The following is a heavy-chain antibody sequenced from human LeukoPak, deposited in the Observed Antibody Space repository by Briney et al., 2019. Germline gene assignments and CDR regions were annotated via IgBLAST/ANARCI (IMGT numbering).Heavy chain of an antibody. CDR3: ARGPIAAAGIFDY. CDR1: GFAFSDYS. V-gene: IGHV3-11*01. Sequence: GGSLRLSCAASGFAFSDYSMNWVRQAPGKGLEWISNIKSSDSTMYYADSVKGRFTISRDNARNSLYLQMNSLRADDTAVYYCARGPIAAAGIFDYWGQGTLVTVSS. D-gene: IGHD6-13*01. J-gene: IGHJ4*02. CDR2: IKSSDSTM.